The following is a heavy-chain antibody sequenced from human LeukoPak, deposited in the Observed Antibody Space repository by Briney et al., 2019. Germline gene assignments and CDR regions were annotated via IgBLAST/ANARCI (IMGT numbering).Heavy chain of an antibody. CDR2: IRSKAYGGTA. CDR3: TRDRIRGYTN. V-gene: IGHV3-49*04. Sequence: PGGSLRLSCTTSGFSFGDYGMSWVRQAPGKGLEWVGFIRSKAYGGTAEYAASVKGRFTISRDDSRSIAYLQMNNLKTEDTAVYYCTRDRIRGYTNWGQGTLVTVSS. J-gene: IGHJ4*02. CDR1: GFSFGDYG. D-gene: IGHD5-18*01.